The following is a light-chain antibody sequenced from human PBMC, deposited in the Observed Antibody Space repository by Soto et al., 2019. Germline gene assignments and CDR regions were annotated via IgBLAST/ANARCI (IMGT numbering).Light chain of an antibody. J-gene: IGLJ2*01. CDR1: SSDVGGYNY. V-gene: IGLV2-14*01. CDR2: DVT. Sequence: QSALTQPASVSGSPGQSITISCTGTSSDVGGYNYVSWYQQNPGKAPKLMIYDVTDRPSGVSNRFSGSKSGNTASLTISGLQAEDEADYYCSSYTRSTTLVVFGGGTKLTVL. CDR3: SSYTRSTTLVV.